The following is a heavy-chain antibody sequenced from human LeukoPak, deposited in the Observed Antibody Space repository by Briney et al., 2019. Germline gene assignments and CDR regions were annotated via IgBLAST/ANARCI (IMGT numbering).Heavy chain of an antibody. CDR1: GYTFTSYA. J-gene: IGHJ4*02. V-gene: IGHV1-3*01. CDR2: INAGNGNT. Sequence: ASVKVSCKASGYTFTSYATHWVRQAPGQRLEWMGWINAGNGNTKYSQKFQGRVTITRDTSASTAYMELSSLRSEDTAVYYCARDRTGYYDSSGLIDYWGQGTLVTVSS. D-gene: IGHD3-22*01. CDR3: ARDRTGYYDSSGLIDY.